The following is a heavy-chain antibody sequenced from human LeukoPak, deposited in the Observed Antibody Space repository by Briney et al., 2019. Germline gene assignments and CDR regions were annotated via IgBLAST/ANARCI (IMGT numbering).Heavy chain of an antibody. V-gene: IGHV3-7*01. CDR1: GFTFGKYW. Sequence: GGSLRLSCVASGFTFGKYWMSWVRQAPGKGLEWVANIKQDGSEKYYVDSVKGRFTISRDNAKTSLYLQMNSLRAEDTAVYYCATSPTYSYDSSGYYPGSWGQGTLVTVSS. CDR2: IKQDGSEK. J-gene: IGHJ5*02. D-gene: IGHD3-22*01. CDR3: ATSPTYSYDSSGYYPGS.